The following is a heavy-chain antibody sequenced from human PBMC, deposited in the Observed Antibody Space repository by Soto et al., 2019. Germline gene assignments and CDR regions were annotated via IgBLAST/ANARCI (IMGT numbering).Heavy chain of an antibody. Sequence: QITLNESGPTVVKPTETLTLTCTFSGFSLTTSGVGVGWVRQSPGKAPEWLAFIYWDDDKRYSTSLKSRLTITKETSKNQVVLTMANVDPADTATYYCAHRVLREVFGWVTTTAIYFDFWGQGTPVVVAS. CDR1: GFSLTTSGVG. CDR3: AHRVLREVFGWVTTTAIYFDF. V-gene: IGHV2-5*02. J-gene: IGHJ4*02. CDR2: IYWDDDK. D-gene: IGHD3-3*01.